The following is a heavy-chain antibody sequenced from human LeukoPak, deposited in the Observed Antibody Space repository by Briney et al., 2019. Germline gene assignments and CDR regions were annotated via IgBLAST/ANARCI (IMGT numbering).Heavy chain of an antibody. J-gene: IGHJ4*02. CDR1: GYTFTSYA. V-gene: IGHV1-3*01. Sequence: ASVKVSCKASGYTFTSYAMHWVRQAPGQRLEWMGWINAGNGNTKYSQKFQGRVTITRDTSASTAYMELSSLRSEDTAVYYCARDSKVQWLVHHPPGGLSVWGQGTLVTVSS. CDR2: INAGNGNT. D-gene: IGHD6-19*01. CDR3: ARDSKVQWLVHHPPGGLSV.